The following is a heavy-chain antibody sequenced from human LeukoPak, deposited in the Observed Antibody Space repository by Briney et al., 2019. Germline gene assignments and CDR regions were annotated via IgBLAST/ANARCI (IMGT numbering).Heavy chain of an antibody. Sequence: ASVKVSCKASGYTFTNYAMNWVRQAPGQGLEWMGWINTNTGNPTYAQGFTGRFVFSLDTSVSTVYLQISSLKAEDTAVYYCARDFGHVETAMVITSYFEYWGQGTLVTVSS. CDR1: GYTFTNYA. D-gene: IGHD5-18*01. J-gene: IGHJ4*02. V-gene: IGHV7-4-1*02. CDR2: INTNTGNP. CDR3: ARDFGHVETAMVITSYFEY.